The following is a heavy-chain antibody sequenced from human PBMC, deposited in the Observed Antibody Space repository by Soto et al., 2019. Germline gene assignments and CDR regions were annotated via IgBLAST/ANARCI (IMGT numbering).Heavy chain of an antibody. Sequence: PSETLSLTCTVSGGSISSGDYYWSWIRQPPGKGLEWIGYIYYTGSTYYNPSLQSRLAISVDTSKNQLSLKLSSVTAADTAVYYCASALDNSSGYYGGLGYWGQGTMVTVYS. CDR3: ASALDNSSGYYGGLGY. CDR1: GGSISSGDYY. D-gene: IGHD3-22*01. CDR2: IYYTGST. J-gene: IGHJ4*02. V-gene: IGHV4-30-4*01.